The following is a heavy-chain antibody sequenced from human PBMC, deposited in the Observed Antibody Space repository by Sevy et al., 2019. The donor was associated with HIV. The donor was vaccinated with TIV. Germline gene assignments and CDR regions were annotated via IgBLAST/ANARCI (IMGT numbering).Heavy chain of an antibody. CDR3: ARGNGKGYYYGRTFDY. CDR2: ISYDGSYK. Sequence: GGSLRLSCAASGFTFSSYAMHWVRQAPGKGLEWVAVISYDGSYKYYADSVKGRFTISRDNSKNTVYLEMNSLRAEDTAGYYCARGNGKGYYYGRTFDYWGQGPWSPSPQ. D-gene: IGHD3-10*01. J-gene: IGHJ4*02. V-gene: IGHV3-30*04. CDR1: GFTFSSYA.